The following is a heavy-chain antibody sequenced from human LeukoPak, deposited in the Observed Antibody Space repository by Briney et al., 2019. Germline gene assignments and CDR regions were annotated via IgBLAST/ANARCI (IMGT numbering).Heavy chain of an antibody. CDR1: GYTFTGYY. D-gene: IGHD3-10*01. CDR2: INPNSGGT. V-gene: IGHV1-2*02. J-gene: IGHJ4*02. Sequence: ASVKVSCKASGYTFTGYYMHWVRQAPGQGLEWMGWINPNSGGTNYAQKFQGRVTMTRDTSISTAYMELSRLRSDDTAVYYCARDPLRSMVRNIDYWGQGTLVTVSS. CDR3: ARDPLRSMVRNIDY.